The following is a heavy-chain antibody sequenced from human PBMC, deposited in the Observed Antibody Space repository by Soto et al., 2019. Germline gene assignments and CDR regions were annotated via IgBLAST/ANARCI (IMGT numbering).Heavy chain of an antibody. CDR2: ISAYNGNR. D-gene: IGHD3-10*01. CDR1: GYTFTSYG. J-gene: IGHJ6*02. CDR3: AREYYYGSGNGYGMDV. V-gene: IGHV1-18*04. Sequence: ASVKVSCKASGYTFTSYGISWVRQAPGQGLEWMGGISAYNGNRNYAQKLQGRVTMTTDTSTSTADMELSSLRSEDTAVYYCAREYYYGSGNGYGMDVWGPGTTVTVS.